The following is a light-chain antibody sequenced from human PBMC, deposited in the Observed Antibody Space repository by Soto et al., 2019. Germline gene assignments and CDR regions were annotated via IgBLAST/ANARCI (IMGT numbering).Light chain of an antibody. J-gene: IGKJ4*01. CDR2: GAS. CDR1: QSISTD. CDR3: QQSFITPPLT. Sequence: DIQMTQSPSSLSASIGDIITNTCRASQSISTDLNWYQQKPGKAPKLLIYGASTLQNGVPSRFSGSGSATDYTLTISGLQPEDFAPYYCQQSFITPPLTFGGGTKVEMK. V-gene: IGKV1-39*01.